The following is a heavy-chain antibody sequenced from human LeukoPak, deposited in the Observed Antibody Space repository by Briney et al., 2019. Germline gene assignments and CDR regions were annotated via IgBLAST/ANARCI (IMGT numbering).Heavy chain of an antibody. Sequence: NTSETLSFTCTVSGGSISSYYWSWIRQPPGKGLEWIGYIYYSGSTNYNPSLKSRVTISVDTSKNQFSLKLSSVTAADTAVYYCARHVGEYYYDSSGYFLDVWGQGTTVTVSS. CDR1: GGSISSYY. J-gene: IGHJ6*02. D-gene: IGHD3-22*01. CDR3: ARHVGEYYYDSSGYFLDV. CDR2: IYYSGST. V-gene: IGHV4-59*08.